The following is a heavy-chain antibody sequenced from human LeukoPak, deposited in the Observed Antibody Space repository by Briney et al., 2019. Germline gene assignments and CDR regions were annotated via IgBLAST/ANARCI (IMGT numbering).Heavy chain of an antibody. CDR2: ISGSGGST. Sequence: PGGSLRLSCAASGFTFSSYGMSWVRQAPGKGLEWVSAISGSGGSTYYADSVKGRFTISRDNSKNTLYLQMNSLRAEDTAVYYCAKDMNSVVTATSFDYWGQGTLVTVSS. CDR1: GFTFSSYG. V-gene: IGHV3-23*01. D-gene: IGHD2-21*02. CDR3: AKDMNSVVTATSFDY. J-gene: IGHJ4*02.